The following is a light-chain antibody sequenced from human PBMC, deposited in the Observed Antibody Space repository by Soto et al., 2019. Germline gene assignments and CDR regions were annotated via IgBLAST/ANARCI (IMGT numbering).Light chain of an antibody. Sequence: IVLTQSPGTLSLFPGERATLSCRASQSISGIYLAWYQQKPGQPPRLLMYAASSRASGIPDRFSGSGSGTDFTLTISRLGTEDFAVYYCQQSSSSPITVGQGTRLEIK. CDR3: QQSSSSPIT. V-gene: IGKV3-20*01. CDR1: QSISGIY. CDR2: AAS. J-gene: IGKJ5*01.